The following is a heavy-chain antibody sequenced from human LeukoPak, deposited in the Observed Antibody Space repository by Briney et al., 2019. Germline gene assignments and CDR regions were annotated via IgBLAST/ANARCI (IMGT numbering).Heavy chain of an antibody. CDR2: INPNSGGT. Sequence: GASVKVSCKASGYTFTAYYIHWVRQAPGQGLEWMGWINPNSGGTSSAQKFQGRVTMTRDTSISTAYMELSRLRSDDTAMYYCARGSNSGWLFDYWGQGTLVTVSS. CDR1: GYTFTAYY. V-gene: IGHV1-2*02. J-gene: IGHJ4*02. D-gene: IGHD6-19*01. CDR3: ARGSNSGWLFDY.